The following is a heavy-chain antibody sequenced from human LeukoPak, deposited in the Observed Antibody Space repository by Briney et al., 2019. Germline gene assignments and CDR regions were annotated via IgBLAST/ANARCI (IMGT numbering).Heavy chain of an antibody. D-gene: IGHD3-10*01. CDR1: GFTFSSYA. J-gene: IGHJ6*04. V-gene: IGHV3-30*18. CDR2: ISGDGSVK. Sequence: GGSLRLSCAASGFTFSSYAMHWVRQAPGKGLEWVATISGDGSVKHYADSVKGRFTISRDNSKNTLYLQLNSLRLEDTAVYYCAKDLPASMRRVITYIRDVWGKGTTVSVSS. CDR3: AKDLPASMRRVITYIRDV.